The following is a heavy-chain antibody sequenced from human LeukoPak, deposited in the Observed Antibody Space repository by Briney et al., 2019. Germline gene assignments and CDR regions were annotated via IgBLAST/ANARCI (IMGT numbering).Heavy chain of an antibody. CDR3: ARAGSGRSPDWFDP. D-gene: IGHD1-26*01. V-gene: IGHV3-48*03. J-gene: IGHJ5*02. CDR1: GFTLNSYE. Sequence: GGSLRLSCAASGFTLNSYEMNWVRQAPGKGLEWVSYISFSGSTIHYADSVRGRFTISRDNAKNSLYLQMNSLRAEDTAVYYCARAGSGRSPDWFDPWGQGTLVTVSS. CDR2: ISFSGSTI.